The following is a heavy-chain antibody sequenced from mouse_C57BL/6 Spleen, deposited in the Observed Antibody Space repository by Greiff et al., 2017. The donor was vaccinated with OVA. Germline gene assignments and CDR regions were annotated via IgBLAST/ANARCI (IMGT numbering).Heavy chain of an antibody. V-gene: IGHV5-9-1*02. J-gene: IGHJ4*01. D-gene: IGHD1-1*01. CDR2: ISSGGDYI. CDR3: TRTTVVAKAMDY. Sequence: EVQVVESGEGLVKPGGSLKLSCAASGFTFSSYAMSWVRQTPEKRLEWVAYISSGGDYIYYADTVKGRFTISRDNARNTLYLQMSSLKSEDTAMYYCTRTTVVAKAMDYWGQGTSVTVSS. CDR1: GFTFSSYA.